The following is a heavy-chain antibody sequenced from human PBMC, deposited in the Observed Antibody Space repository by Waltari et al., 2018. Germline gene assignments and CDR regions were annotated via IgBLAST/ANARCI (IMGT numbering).Heavy chain of an antibody. V-gene: IGHV3-21*01. CDR1: GFTFSSYS. D-gene: IGHD3-22*01. Sequence: EVQLVESGGGLVKPGGSLRLSCAASGFTFSSYSMNWVRQAPGKGLEWVSSISSSSSYKYYADAVKGRFTISRDNAKNSLYLQMNSLRAEDTAVYYCARDYYYDSSGYYYAPGYWGQGTLVTVSS. CDR3: ARDYYYDSSGYYYAPGY. CDR2: ISSSSSYK. J-gene: IGHJ4*02.